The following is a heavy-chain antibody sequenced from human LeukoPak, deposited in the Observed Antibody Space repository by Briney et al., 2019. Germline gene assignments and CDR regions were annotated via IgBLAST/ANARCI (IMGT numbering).Heavy chain of an antibody. CDR3: AELGITMIGGV. CDR2: ISSSGSTI. V-gene: IGHV3-48*03. CDR1: GFTFSSYE. Sequence: LPGGSLRLSCAASGFTFSSYEMNWVRQAPGKGLEWVSYISSSGSTIYYADSVRGRFTISRDNAKNSLYLQMNSLRAEDTAVYYCAELGITMIGGVWGKGTTVTISS. J-gene: IGHJ6*04. D-gene: IGHD3-10*02.